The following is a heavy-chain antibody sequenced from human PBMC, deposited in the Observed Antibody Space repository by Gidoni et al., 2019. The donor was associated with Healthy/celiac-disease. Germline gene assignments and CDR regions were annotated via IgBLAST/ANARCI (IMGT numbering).Heavy chain of an antibody. Sequence: QVQLVESGGGVVQPGRSLRLSCAASGFTFSSYGMHWVRQAPGKGLEWVEVISYDGSNKYYADDVKGRFTISRDNSKNTLYLQMNSLRAEDTAVYYCSWDSSGYYSFDYWGQGTLVTVSS. CDR2: ISYDGSNK. V-gene: IGHV3-30*19. D-gene: IGHD3-22*01. CDR1: GFTFSSYG. J-gene: IGHJ4*02. CDR3: SWDSSGYYSFDY.